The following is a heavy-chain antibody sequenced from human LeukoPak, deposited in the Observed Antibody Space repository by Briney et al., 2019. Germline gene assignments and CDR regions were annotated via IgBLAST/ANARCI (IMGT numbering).Heavy chain of an antibody. Sequence: PGGSLRLSCAAPGFSFSNHGMNWVRQAPGKGLEWVAVVTYDGNHKNYADSVKGRFTISRDNSKNTLYLQMNSLRAEDTAVFYCARGSCSGGSCPYDFWGQGTLVTVSS. D-gene: IGHD2-15*01. V-gene: IGHV3-33*05. CDR3: ARGSCSGGSCPYDF. CDR1: GFSFSNHG. J-gene: IGHJ4*02. CDR2: VTYDGNHK.